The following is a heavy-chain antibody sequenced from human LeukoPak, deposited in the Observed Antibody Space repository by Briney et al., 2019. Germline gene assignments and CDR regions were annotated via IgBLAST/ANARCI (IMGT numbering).Heavy chain of an antibody. V-gene: IGHV1-2*02. J-gene: IGHJ4*02. CDR2: INPNSGGT. CDR3: ARNDILTGYYTFDY. CDR1: AYAFIGYY. Sequence: ASVKVSCKSSAYAFIGYYIHWVRQAPGQGLEWVGWINPNSGGTNYAQKFQGRVTMTRDTSISTAYMELSRLRSDDTAVYYCARNDILTGYYTFDYWGQGTLVTVSS. D-gene: IGHD3-9*01.